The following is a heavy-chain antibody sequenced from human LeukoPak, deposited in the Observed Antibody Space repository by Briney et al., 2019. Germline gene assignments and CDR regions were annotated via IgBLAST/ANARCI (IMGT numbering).Heavy chain of an antibody. CDR2: IYYSGST. CDR3: ARHESIIVVVAARGFDS. CDR1: GGSISSSSYY. D-gene: IGHD2-15*01. V-gene: IGHV4-39*01. Sequence: SETLSLTCTVSGGSISSSSYYWGWIRQPPGKGLEWIGSIYYSGSTSCNPSLKSRVTISVDTSKNQFSLKLSSVTAADTAVYYCARHESIIVVVAARGFDSWGQGTLVTVSS. J-gene: IGHJ4*02.